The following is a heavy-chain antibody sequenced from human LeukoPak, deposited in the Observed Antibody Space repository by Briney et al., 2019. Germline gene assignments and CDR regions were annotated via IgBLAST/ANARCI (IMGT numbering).Heavy chain of an antibody. V-gene: IGHV1-46*01. J-gene: IGHJ4*02. Sequence: GASVKVSCKAFGYSLTNYYVHWVRQAPGQGLEWMGEINPSGGSTSYAQKFHGRITVTRDTYTNTVYMDLSSLRSEDTATYYCARGAPTTRIGAGRFDYWGQGSLLTVAS. CDR2: INPSGGST. CDR3: ARGAPTTRIGAGRFDY. D-gene: IGHD5-12*01. CDR1: GYSLTNYY.